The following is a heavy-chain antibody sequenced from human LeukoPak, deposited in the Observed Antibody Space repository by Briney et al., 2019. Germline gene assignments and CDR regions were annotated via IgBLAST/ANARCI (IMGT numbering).Heavy chain of an antibody. J-gene: IGHJ4*02. CDR1: GFTFSSYA. D-gene: IGHD3-22*01. Sequence: PGRSLRLSCAASGFTFSSYAMHWVRQAPGKGLEWVAVISYDGSNKYYADSVKGRFTISRDNSKNTLYLQMNSLRAEDTAVYYCALIVPQIHWGQGTLVTVSS. V-gene: IGHV3-30-3*01. CDR3: ALIVPQIH. CDR2: ISYDGSNK.